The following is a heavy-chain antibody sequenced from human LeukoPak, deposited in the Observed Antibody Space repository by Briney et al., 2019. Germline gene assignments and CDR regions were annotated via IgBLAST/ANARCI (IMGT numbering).Heavy chain of an antibody. CDR2: IGWNSGNV. V-gene: IGHV3-9*01. J-gene: IGHJ4*02. CDR3: AKDYYSAN. CDR1: GFTFSSYG. Sequence: GGSLRLSCAASGFTFSSYGMTWVRQAPGKGLEWVSGIGWNSGNVGYADSVKGRFTISRDNAKNSVYLQMNSLRAEDTAFYYCAKDYYSANWGQGTLVTVSS. D-gene: IGHD3-10*01.